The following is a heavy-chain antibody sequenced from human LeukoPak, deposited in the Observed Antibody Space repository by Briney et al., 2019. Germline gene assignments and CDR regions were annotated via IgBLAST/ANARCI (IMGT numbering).Heavy chain of an antibody. V-gene: IGHV3-13*01. CDR1: GFTLSNYD. J-gene: IGHJ3*02. CDR2: IGTAGDT. CDR3: ARAREWELLSDDAFDI. Sequence: PGGSLRLSCAASGFTLSNYDMHWVRQRPGKGLEWVSIIGTAGDTYYADSVKGRFTISRHNSKNTLYLQMNSLRAKDTAVYYCARAREWELLSDDAFDIWGQGTVVTVSS. D-gene: IGHD1-26*01.